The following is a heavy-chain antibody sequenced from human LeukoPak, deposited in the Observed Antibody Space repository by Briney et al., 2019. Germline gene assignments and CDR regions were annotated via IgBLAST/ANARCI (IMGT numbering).Heavy chain of an antibody. Sequence: GGSLRLSCAASGFTFSSYAMSWVRQAPGKGLEWVSAISGSGGSTYYADSVKGRFTISRDNSKNTLYLQMNGLRAEDTAVYYCAKESRYSSGWSLLYYFDYWGQGTLVTVSS. D-gene: IGHD6-19*01. V-gene: IGHV3-23*01. CDR2: ISGSGGST. CDR1: GFTFSSYA. CDR3: AKESRYSSGWSLLYYFDY. J-gene: IGHJ4*02.